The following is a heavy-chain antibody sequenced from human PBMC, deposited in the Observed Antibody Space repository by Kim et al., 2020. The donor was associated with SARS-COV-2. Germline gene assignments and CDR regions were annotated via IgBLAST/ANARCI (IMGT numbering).Heavy chain of an antibody. V-gene: IGHV4-59*13. Sequence: SETLSLTCTVSGGSISSYYWSWIRQPPGKGLEWIGYIYYSGSTNYNPSLKSRVTISVDTSKNQFSLKLSSVTAADTAVYYCARGPYDFWSGYLLASAPYNWFDPWGQGTLVTVSS. J-gene: IGHJ5*02. CDR3: ARGPYDFWSGYLLASAPYNWFDP. D-gene: IGHD3-3*01. CDR2: IYYSGST. CDR1: GGSISSYY.